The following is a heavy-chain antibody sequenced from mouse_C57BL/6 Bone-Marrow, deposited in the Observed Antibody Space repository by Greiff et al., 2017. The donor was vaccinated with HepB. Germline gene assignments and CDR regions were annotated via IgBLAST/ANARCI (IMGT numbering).Heavy chain of an antibody. J-gene: IGHJ3*01. CDR2: IDPENGDT. CDR1: GFNIKDDY. V-gene: IGHV14-4*01. Sequence: EVQLQQSGAELVRPGASVKLSCTASGFNIKDDYMHWVKQRPEQGLEWIGWIDPENGDTEYASKFQGKATITADTSSNTAYLQLSSLTSEDTAVYYCTPYDYPIAYWGQGTLVTVSA. CDR3: TPYDYPIAY. D-gene: IGHD2-13*01.